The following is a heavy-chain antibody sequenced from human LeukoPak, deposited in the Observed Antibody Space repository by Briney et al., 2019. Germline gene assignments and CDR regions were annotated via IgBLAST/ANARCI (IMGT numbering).Heavy chain of an antibody. CDR3: ARGRDYYDSSGYYLFDP. CDR2: ISAYNGNT. J-gene: IGHJ5*02. V-gene: IGHV1-18*01. CDR1: GYTFTSYG. D-gene: IGHD3-22*01. Sequence: ASVKVSCKASGYTFTSYGISWVRQAPGQGLEWMGWISAYNGNTNYAQKLQGRVTMTTDTSTSTAYMELRSLRSDDTAVYYCARGRDYYDSSGYYLFDPWGQGTLVTVSS.